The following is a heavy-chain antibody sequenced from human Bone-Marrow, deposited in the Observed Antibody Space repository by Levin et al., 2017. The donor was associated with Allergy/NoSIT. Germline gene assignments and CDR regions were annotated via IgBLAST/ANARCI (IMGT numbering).Heavy chain of an antibody. D-gene: IGHD4-17*01. CDR2: ISGFGDTT. CDR3: ARSWGPVTTLFRH. Sequence: LSLTCVTSGFTFRNSAMSWVRQAPGKGLEWVSAISGFGDTTDYADSVKGRFTISRDISKNTLHLQMNSLRADDTAVYYCARSWGPVTTLFRHWGHGTLVTVSS. J-gene: IGHJ1*01. V-gene: IGHV3-23*01. CDR1: GFTFRNSA.